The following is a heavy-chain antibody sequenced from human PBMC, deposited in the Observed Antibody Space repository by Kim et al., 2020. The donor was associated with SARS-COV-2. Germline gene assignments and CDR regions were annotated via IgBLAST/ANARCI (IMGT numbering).Heavy chain of an antibody. D-gene: IGHD3-10*01. Sequence: YNPTVMSRATISVDTAKNQFSLQLSSVNAEDTAVYYGARDGFTIGYFDDWGQGTLVTVSS. V-gene: IGHV4-59*01. J-gene: IGHJ4*02. CDR3: ARDGFTIGYFDD.